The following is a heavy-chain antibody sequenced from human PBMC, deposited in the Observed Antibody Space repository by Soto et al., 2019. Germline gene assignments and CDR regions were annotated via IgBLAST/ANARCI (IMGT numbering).Heavy chain of an antibody. CDR2: INAGNGNT. CDR3: AAVGGCSGGSCYSAYYYYGMDV. CDR1: GYTFTSYA. D-gene: IGHD2-15*01. V-gene: IGHV1-3*01. J-gene: IGHJ6*02. Sequence: GPSVKVSCKASGYTFTSYAMHWVRQAPGQRLEWMGWINAGNGNTKYAQKFQERVTITRDTSASTAYMELSSLRSEDTAVYYCAAVGGCSGGSCYSAYYYYGMDVWGQGTTVTVSS.